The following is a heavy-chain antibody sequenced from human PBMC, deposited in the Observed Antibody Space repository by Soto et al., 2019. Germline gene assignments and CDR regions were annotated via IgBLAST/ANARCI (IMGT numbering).Heavy chain of an antibody. CDR2: IIPIFGTA. J-gene: IGHJ4*02. Sequence: QVQLVQSGAEVKKPGSSVKVSCKASGGTFSSYAISWVRQAPGQGLEWMGGIIPIFGTANYAQKFQGRVTITADESTSTAYMELSSLRSEDTAVYYCARDQGGYDHPGGFDFDYWGQGTLVTVSS. V-gene: IGHV1-69*12. CDR3: ARDQGGYDHPGGFDFDY. CDR1: GGTFSSYA. D-gene: IGHD5-12*01.